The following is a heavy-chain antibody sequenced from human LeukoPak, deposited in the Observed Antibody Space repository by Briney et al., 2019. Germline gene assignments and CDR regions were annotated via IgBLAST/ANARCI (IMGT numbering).Heavy chain of an antibody. CDR1: GFSVRSHY. Sequence: GGSLRLSCAASGFSVRSHYMSWVRQAPGKGLEWVAVIYSDRRTHYGDSVKGRFTISRDNAKNSLYLQMNSLRAEDTAVYYCARGDGGYSYGYSYSPFDYWGQGTLVTVSS. D-gene: IGHD5-18*01. CDR3: ARGDGGYSYGYSYSPFDY. J-gene: IGHJ4*02. V-gene: IGHV3-53*01. CDR2: IYSDRRT.